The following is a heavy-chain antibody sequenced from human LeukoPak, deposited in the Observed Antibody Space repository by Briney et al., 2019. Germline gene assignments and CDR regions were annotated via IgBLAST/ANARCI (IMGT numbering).Heavy chain of an antibody. J-gene: IGHJ4*02. CDR3: ARAYGSYSFDY. Sequence: SETLSLTCTVSGGSINNYYWNWIRQPPGKGLEWIGYGSYSGSTDYNPSLKSRVTISVDTSKNQFSLKLSSVTAADTAVYYCARAYGSYSFDYWGQGTLVTVSS. V-gene: IGHV4-59*01. CDR1: GGSINNYY. D-gene: IGHD1-26*01. CDR2: GSYSGST.